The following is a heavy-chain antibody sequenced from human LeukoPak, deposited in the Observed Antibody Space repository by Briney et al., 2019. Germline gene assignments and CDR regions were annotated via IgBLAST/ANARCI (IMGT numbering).Heavy chain of an antibody. CDR3: ARSLIPGRWYFDL. V-gene: IGHV3-30*04. Sequence: GGSLRLSCAVSGFTFSSFPCHWVRQAPGKGLEWVAAISTDGSYKYHGDSVKGRFTISRDNPMNTLYLQMNGLRPDDTAVYYCARSLIPGRWYFDLWRRGTLVTVSS. J-gene: IGHJ2*01. CDR2: ISTDGSYK. CDR1: GFTFSSFP. D-gene: IGHD3-16*01.